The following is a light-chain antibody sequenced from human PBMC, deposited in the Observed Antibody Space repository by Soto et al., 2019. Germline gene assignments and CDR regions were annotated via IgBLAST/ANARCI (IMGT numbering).Light chain of an antibody. CDR2: GVS. J-gene: IGKJ4*01. Sequence: EIVLTQSPGTLSLSPGERATLSCRASQSVSSSSLAWYQQIPGQAPRLLIYGVSSRATGIPDRFSGSGSGADFTLTISRLEPEDFAVYYCQQYGSSPETFGGGTKVDIK. CDR1: QSVSSSS. V-gene: IGKV3-20*01. CDR3: QQYGSSPET.